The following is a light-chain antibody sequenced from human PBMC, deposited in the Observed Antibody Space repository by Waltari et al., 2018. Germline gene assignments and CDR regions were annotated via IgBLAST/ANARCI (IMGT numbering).Light chain of an antibody. Sequence: DIQMTQSPSSLSASVGDRVTITCRASQFISSYLNWYQQKPGRAPKLLIFAASSLESGVPSRFSGSGSGTEFTLTISSLQVEDFATYYCQQSYNTPPNFGGGTKVEIK. CDR2: AAS. CDR3: QQSYNTPPN. CDR1: QFISSY. J-gene: IGKJ4*01. V-gene: IGKV1-39*01.